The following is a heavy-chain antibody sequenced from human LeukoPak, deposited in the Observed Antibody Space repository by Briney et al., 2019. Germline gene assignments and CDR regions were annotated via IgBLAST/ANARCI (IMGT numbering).Heavy chain of an antibody. CDR3: ARWESVGATTNDAFDI. D-gene: IGHD1-26*01. CDR1: GGTFISYA. Sequence: GASVKVSCKASGGTFISYAISWVRQAPGQGLEWMGWISAYNGNTNYAQKLQGRVTMTTDTSTSTAYMELRSLRSDDTAVYYCARWESVGATTNDAFDIWGQGTMVTVSS. CDR2: ISAYNGNT. J-gene: IGHJ3*02. V-gene: IGHV1-18*01.